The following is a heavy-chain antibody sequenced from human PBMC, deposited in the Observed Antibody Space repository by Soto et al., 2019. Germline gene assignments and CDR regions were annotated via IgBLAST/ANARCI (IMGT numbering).Heavy chain of an antibody. D-gene: IGHD3-22*01. CDR2: IYYRGST. CDR3: VKGPDYYDSSGQDAFDI. V-gene: IGHV4-59*01. CDR1: GGSISSYY. Sequence: PSETLSLTCTVSGGSISSYYWSWIRQPPGKGLEWIGYIYYRGSTNYNPSLKSRVTKSVDTSKNHFSLKLSSVTAADTVVYYCVKGPDYYDSSGQDAFDIWGQGTMVTVS. J-gene: IGHJ3*02.